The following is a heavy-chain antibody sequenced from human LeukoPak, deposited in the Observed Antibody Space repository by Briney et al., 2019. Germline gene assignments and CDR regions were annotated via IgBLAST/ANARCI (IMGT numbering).Heavy chain of an antibody. D-gene: IGHD6-19*01. CDR2: INSDGSST. J-gene: IGHJ4*02. V-gene: IGHV3-74*01. CDR3: ATGFKQWLGLFDY. CDR1: GFTFSSYW. Sequence: GGSLRLSCAASGFTFSSYWMHWVRQAPGKGLVWVSRINSDGSSTSYADSVKGRFTISRDNAKNTLYLQMNSLRAEDTAVYYCATGFKQWLGLFDYWGQGTLVTVSS.